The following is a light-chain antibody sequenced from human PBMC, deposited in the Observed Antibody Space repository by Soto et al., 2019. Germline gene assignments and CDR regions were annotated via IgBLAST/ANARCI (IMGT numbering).Light chain of an antibody. Sequence: QCALTQPASVSGAPGQSITISCTGTSSDVGSYNLVSWYQQHPGKAPKLMIYEVTKRPSGVSNRFSGSKSGNTASLTISGLQAEDEADYYCCSYAGRGVVFGGGTKVTVL. CDR3: CSYAGRGVV. V-gene: IGLV2-23*02. CDR2: EVT. CDR1: SSDVGSYNL. J-gene: IGLJ2*01.